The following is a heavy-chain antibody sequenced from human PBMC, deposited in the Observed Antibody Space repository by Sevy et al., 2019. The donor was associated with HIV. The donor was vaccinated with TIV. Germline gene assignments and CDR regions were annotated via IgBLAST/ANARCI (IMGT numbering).Heavy chain of an antibody. Sequence: GGSLRLSCAASGFTFSSYGMHWVRQAPGKGLEWVAFIRYDGSNKYYADSVKGRFTISRDNSKNTLYLQMNSLGAEDTAVYYGAKITPEGPGITMVRGVTHPPQYYYYYYMDVWGKGTTVTVSS. CDR1: GFTFSSYG. J-gene: IGHJ6*03. CDR2: IRYDGSNK. CDR3: AKITPEGPGITMVRGVTHPPQYYYYYYMDV. D-gene: IGHD3-10*01. V-gene: IGHV3-30*02.